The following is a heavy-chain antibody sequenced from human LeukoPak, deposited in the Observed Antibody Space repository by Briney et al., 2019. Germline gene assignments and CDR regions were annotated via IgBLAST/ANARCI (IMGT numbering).Heavy chain of an antibody. V-gene: IGHV3-30*18. J-gene: IGHJ3*02. CDR2: ISYDGSNK. D-gene: IGHD1-14*01. Sequence: GGSLILSCAASGFTFSSYGMHWVRQAPGKGLEWVAVISYDGSNKYYADSVKGRFTISRDNSKNTLYLQMNSLRAEDTAVYYCANGRDHAAFDIWGQGTMVTVSS. CDR3: ANGRDHAAFDI. CDR1: GFTFSSYG.